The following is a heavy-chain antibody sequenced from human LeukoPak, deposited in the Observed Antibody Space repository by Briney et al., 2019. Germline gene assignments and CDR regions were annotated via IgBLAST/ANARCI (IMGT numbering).Heavy chain of an antibody. CDR1: RDSVFSNSAA. J-gene: IGHJ4*02. Sequence: SQTLSLTCAICRDSVFSNSAAGHWIRQSPSRNLNCMERTYDRSRWYHDYAVSVKSRITINPYSAKSQFSLQLNSVTPEDTAVYYCARDGLSGWYYFDYWGQGTLVTVSS. CDR2: TYDRSRWYH. CDR3: ARDGLSGWYYFDY. V-gene: IGHV6-1*01. D-gene: IGHD6-19*01.